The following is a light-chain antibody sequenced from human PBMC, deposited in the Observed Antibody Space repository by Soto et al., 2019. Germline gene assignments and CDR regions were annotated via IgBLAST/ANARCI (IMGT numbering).Light chain of an antibody. V-gene: IGKV3-15*01. CDR2: GAS. J-gene: IGKJ1*01. Sequence: EIVMTQSPATLSVSLGERATLSCRASQSVSSNLAWYQQKPGQAPRLLIYGASSRATGIPARFSGSGSGTVFIVTISSLQPEDFAVYYCQQYNNWPLTFGQGTKVDIK. CDR3: QQYNNWPLT. CDR1: QSVSSN.